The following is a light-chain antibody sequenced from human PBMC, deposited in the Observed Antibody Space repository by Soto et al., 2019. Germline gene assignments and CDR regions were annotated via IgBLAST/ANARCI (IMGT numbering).Light chain of an antibody. CDR2: DAS. Sequence: DIQMTQSPSTLSASVGDRVTITCRASQSGGDSLAWYQQRPGKAPKLLIFDASTLPSGVTSRFRGARSGKEFTFSSTSLQPEDFATYYCQQYSTYALTFGGGTQVEI. V-gene: IGKV1-5*01. CDR1: QSGGDS. CDR3: QQYSTYALT. J-gene: IGKJ4*01.